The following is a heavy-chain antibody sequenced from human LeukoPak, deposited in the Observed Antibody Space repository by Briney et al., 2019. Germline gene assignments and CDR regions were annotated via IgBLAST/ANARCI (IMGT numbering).Heavy chain of an antibody. Sequence: QAGGSLRLSCAGSGFTFSSYEMNWVRQAPGKGLEWVSYISSSGRAIYYADSVKGRFTVSRDNAKNSLYLQMNSLRAEDTAVYYYATQDDRGAFDYWGQGTLVTVSS. J-gene: IGHJ4*02. V-gene: IGHV3-48*03. D-gene: IGHD1-1*01. CDR1: GFTFSSYE. CDR3: ATQDDRGAFDY. CDR2: ISSSGRAI.